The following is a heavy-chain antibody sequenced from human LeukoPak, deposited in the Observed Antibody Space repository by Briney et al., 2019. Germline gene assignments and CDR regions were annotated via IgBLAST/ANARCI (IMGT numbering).Heavy chain of an antibody. D-gene: IGHD5-18*01. V-gene: IGHV4-4*09. CDR1: GGSISSYY. CDR3: AARSERGYRDY. Sequence: SETLSLTCTVSGGSISSYYWSWIRQPPGKGLEWIGYIYTSGSTNYNPSLKSRVTISVDTPKNQFSLKLSSVTAADTAVYYCAARSERGYRDYWGQGTLVTVSS. J-gene: IGHJ4*02. CDR2: IYTSGST.